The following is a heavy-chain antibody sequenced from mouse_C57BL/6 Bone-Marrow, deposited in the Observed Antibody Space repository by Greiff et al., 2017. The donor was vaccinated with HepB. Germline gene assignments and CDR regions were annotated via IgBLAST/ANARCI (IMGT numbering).Heavy chain of an antibody. Sequence: QVQLQQSGAELMKPGASVKLSCKATGYTFTGYWIEWVKQRPGHGLEWIGEILPGSGSTNYNEKFKGKATFTADTSSNTAYMQLSSLTTGDSAIYYCARGYGSSYWYFDVWGTGTTVTVSS. CDR3: ARGYGSSYWYFDV. D-gene: IGHD1-1*01. CDR2: ILPGSGST. V-gene: IGHV1-9*01. CDR1: GYTFTGYW. J-gene: IGHJ1*03.